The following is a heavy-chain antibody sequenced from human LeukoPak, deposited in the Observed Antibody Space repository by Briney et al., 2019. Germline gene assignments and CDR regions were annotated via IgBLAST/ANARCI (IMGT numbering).Heavy chain of an antibody. J-gene: IGHJ4*02. D-gene: IGHD3-10*01. V-gene: IGHV1-8*01. CDR1: GYSFTSYG. CDR3: ARGRDNSGNPLIRSDY. CDR2: MNPNSGNT. Sequence: PGASVKVSCKASGYSFTSYGISWVRQAPGQGLEWMGWMNPNSGNTGYAQKFQGRVTMTRNTSISTAYMELSSLRSEDTAVYYCARGRDNSGNPLIRSDYWGQGTLVTVSS.